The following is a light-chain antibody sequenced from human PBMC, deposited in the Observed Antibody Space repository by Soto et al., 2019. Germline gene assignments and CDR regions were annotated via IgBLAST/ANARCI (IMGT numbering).Light chain of an antibody. J-gene: IGLJ1*01. V-gene: IGLV2-14*01. CDR3: SSYTSSSSLLDV. Sequence: QSALTQPASVSGSPGQSITISCTGTSSDVGGYNYVSWYQQHPGKAPKLMIYDVSNRPSGVSNRFSGSKSGNTASLTISGVQDEDEADYYCSSYTSSSSLLDVFGTGTKLTVL. CDR2: DVS. CDR1: SSDVGGYNY.